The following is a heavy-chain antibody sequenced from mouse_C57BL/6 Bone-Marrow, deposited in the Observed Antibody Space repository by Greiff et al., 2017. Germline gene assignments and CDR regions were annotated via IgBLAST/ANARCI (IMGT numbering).Heavy chain of an antibody. J-gene: IGHJ2*01. V-gene: IGHV14-4*01. Sequence: EVQLQQPGAELVKPGASVKMSCKASGYTFTSYWITWVKQRPEQGLEWIGWIDPENGDTEYASKFQGKATITADTSSNTAYLQLSSLTSEDTAVYYCTTSGYDDRGQGTTLTVSS. D-gene: IGHD2-2*01. CDR3: TTSGYDD. CDR1: GYTFTSYW. CDR2: IDPENGDT.